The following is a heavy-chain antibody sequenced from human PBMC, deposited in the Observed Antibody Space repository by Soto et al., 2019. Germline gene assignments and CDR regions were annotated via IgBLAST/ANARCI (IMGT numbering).Heavy chain of an antibody. Sequence: SETLSLTCSVSGGSITTSSYNWDWIRQPPGKGLEWIGTIYSAGSTSYNPSIRSQVTLCVVTSKNHFALKVNSVAAADTAVYYCARFYGNGFDVWVRGTVVTVSS. CDR3: ARFYGNGFDV. CDR1: GGSITTSSYN. J-gene: IGHJ3*01. CDR2: IYSAGST. D-gene: IGHD3-10*01. V-gene: IGHV4-39*02.